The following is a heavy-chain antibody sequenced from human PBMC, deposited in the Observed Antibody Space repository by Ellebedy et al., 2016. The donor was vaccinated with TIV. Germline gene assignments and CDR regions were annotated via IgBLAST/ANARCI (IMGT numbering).Heavy chain of an antibody. CDR3: AAVGYCSSATCWCGSAEGFDT. V-gene: IGHV1-58*01. CDR2: SVAGNSKI. J-gene: IGHJ3*02. Sequence: SVKVSCXATGFSLSRSAVQWVRQARGKGLEWIGWSVAGNSKIEYATRFQGRVTITRDESTNAAYMELSGLISEDTALYYCAAVGYCSSATCWCGSAEGFDTWGQGTQVTVSS. CDR1: GFSLSRSA. D-gene: IGHD2-2*01.